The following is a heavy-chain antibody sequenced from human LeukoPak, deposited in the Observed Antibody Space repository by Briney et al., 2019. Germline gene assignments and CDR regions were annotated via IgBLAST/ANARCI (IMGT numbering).Heavy chain of an antibody. D-gene: IGHD1-1*01. Sequence: ASVKVSCKVSGYTLTELSMHWGRQAPGKGLEWRGGFDPEDGETIYAQKFQGRVTMTEDTSTDTAYMELSSLRSEDTAVYYCATYQIGYNWNADWGQGTLVTVSS. J-gene: IGHJ4*02. CDR1: GYTLTELS. V-gene: IGHV1-24*01. CDR3: ATYQIGYNWNAD. CDR2: FDPEDGET.